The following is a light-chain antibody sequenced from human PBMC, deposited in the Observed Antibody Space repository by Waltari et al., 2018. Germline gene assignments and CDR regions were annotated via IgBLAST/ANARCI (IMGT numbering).Light chain of an antibody. CDR2: QDS. CDR1: KLGDKY. J-gene: IGLJ1*01. Sequence: SYELTQPPSVSVSPGQTASITCSGDKLGDKYACWYQQKPGQSPVLVIYQDSKRPSGIPDRFAGSKSGTSASLAISGLQSEDEADYYCSSYTTSGSPMDVFGTGTKVTVL. V-gene: IGLV3-1*01. CDR3: SSYTTSGSPMDV.